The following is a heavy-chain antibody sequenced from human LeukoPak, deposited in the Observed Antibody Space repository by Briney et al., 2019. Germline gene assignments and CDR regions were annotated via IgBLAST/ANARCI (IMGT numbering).Heavy chain of an antibody. CDR2: ISGSGGST. J-gene: IGHJ6*03. Sequence: GGSLRLSCAASGFTFSSYAMSWVRQAPGKGLEWVSAISGSGGSTYYADSVKGRFTISRDNSKNTLYLQMNSLRAEDTAVYYCAKSPPGCSGGSCYSYYYYYMDVWGKGTTVTVSS. CDR3: AKSPPGCSGGSCYSYYYYYMDV. V-gene: IGHV3-23*01. CDR1: GFTFSSYA. D-gene: IGHD2-15*01.